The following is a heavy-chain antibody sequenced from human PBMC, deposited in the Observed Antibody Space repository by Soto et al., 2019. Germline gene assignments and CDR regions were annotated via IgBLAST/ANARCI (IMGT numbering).Heavy chain of an antibody. CDR2: MNPNSGNT. CDR1: GYTFTSYD. Sequence: ASVKVSCKASGYTFTSYDINWVRQATGQGLEWMGWMNPNSGNTGYAQKFQGRVTMTRNTSISTAYMELSSLRSEDTAVYYCARGLTYNVLRYFDSLNKKAFDYWGQGTLVTVSS. J-gene: IGHJ4*02. V-gene: IGHV1-8*01. CDR3: ARGLTYNVLRYFDSLNKKAFDY. D-gene: IGHD3-9*01.